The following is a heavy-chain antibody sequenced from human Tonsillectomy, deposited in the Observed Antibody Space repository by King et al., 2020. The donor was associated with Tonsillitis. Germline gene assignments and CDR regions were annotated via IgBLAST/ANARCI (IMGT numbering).Heavy chain of an antibody. D-gene: IGHD6-6*01. CDR1: GFTVSGNY. Sequence: VQLVESGGGLVQPGGSLRLSCEASGFTVSGNYMTWVRQAPGKGLEWVSVIYSDGSTYYADSVRGRFTISRHNSKNTLYLQMNSLRVEDTAVYYCAMISRSSSPYYYYAMDVWGQGTPVTVSS. CDR2: IYSDGST. CDR3: AMISRSSSPYYYYAMDV. J-gene: IGHJ6*02. V-gene: IGHV3-53*04.